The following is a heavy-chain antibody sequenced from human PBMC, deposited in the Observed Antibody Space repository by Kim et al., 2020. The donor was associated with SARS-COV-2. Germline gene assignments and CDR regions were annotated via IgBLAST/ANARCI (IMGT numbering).Heavy chain of an antibody. J-gene: IGHJ5*02. CDR2: IKQDGSEQ. V-gene: IGHV3-7*01. CDR1: GFTFSNSW. CDR3: AKAASCAS. D-gene: IGHD2-2*01. Sequence: GSLRLSCAASGFTFSNSWMSWVRQAPGKGLEWVANIKQDGSEQYYVDSVKGRFTISRDKAKNLLYLQMNSLSAEDTAVYYCAKAASCASWGQGTLVTVSS.